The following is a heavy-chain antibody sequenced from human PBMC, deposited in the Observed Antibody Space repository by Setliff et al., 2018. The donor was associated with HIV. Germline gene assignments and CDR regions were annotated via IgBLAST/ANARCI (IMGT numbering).Heavy chain of an antibody. CDR2: IEFDGKNE. J-gene: IGHJ6*02. CDR1: GFTFRLYG. Sequence: PGGSLRLSCAASGFTFRLYGMHWVRRAPGKGLEWVASIEFDGKNEYYVDSVKGRFTISRDNAKNSLYLQMNSLRADDTAVYYCARVWDYGSGSYGMDVWGQGTTVTVSS. D-gene: IGHD3-10*01. V-gene: IGHV3-33*05. CDR3: ARVWDYGSGSYGMDV.